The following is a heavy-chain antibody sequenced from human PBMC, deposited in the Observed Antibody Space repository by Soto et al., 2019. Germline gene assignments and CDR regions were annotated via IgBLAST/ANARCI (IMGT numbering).Heavy chain of an antibody. J-gene: IGHJ4*02. D-gene: IGHD4-17*01. CDR2: IYYTGST. Sequence: QVQLQESGPGLVKPSETLSLTCTVSGSSISPFYWSWIRQPPGKGLGWIGYIYYTGSTKNNPSLKSRVTLSLGTSRNQLSLKLSSVTAADTAVYYCTRVGGYYGDYPNFDYWGPGTLVAVSS. CDR1: GSSISPFY. CDR3: TRVGGYYGDYPNFDY. V-gene: IGHV4-59*01.